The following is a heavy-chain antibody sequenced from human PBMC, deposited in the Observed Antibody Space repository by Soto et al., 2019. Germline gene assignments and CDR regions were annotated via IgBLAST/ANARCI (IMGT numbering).Heavy chain of an antibody. V-gene: IGHV3-30-3*01. Sequence: GGSLRLSCAASGFTFSSYAMHWVRQAPGKGLEWVAVISYDGSNKYYADSVKGRFTISRDNSKNTLYLQMNSLRAEDTAVYYCAREGNVGVYYYYGMDVWGQGTTVTVSS. J-gene: IGHJ6*02. CDR3: AREGNVGVYYYYGMDV. CDR2: ISYDGSNK. D-gene: IGHD3-3*01. CDR1: GFTFSSYA.